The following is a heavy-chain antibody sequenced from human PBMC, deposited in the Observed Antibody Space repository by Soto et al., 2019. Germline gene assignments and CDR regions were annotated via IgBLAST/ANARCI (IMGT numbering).Heavy chain of an antibody. CDR3: ARDLVLGASRGYFQH. D-gene: IGHD1-26*01. CDR2: ISYDGSNT. CDR1: GFTFSNYA. J-gene: IGHJ1*01. V-gene: IGHV3-30-3*01. Sequence: GGSLRLSCAASGFTFSNYAMHWVRQAPGKGLEWVAVISYDGSNTYYTDSVKGRFTISRDNSKNTLDLQMNSLRAEDSGLYYCARDLVLGASRGYFQHWGQGTLVTVPS.